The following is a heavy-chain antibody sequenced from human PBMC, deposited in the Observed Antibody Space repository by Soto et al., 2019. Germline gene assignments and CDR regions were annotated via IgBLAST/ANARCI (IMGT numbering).Heavy chain of an antibody. CDR3: AREAVNIYNWNDEGGYFDY. CDR1: GYTFTSYG. D-gene: IGHD1-20*01. Sequence: ASVKVSCKASGYTFTSYGISWVRQAPGQGLEWMGWISAYNGNTNYAQKLQGRVTMTTDTSTSTAYMELRSLRSDDTAVYYCAREAVNIYNWNDEGGYFDYWGQGTLVTVSS. J-gene: IGHJ4*02. V-gene: IGHV1-18*01. CDR2: ISAYNGNT.